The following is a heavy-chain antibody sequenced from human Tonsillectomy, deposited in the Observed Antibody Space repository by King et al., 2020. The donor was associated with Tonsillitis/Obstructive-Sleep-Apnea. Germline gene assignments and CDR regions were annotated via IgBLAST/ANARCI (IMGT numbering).Heavy chain of an antibody. D-gene: IGHD5-12*01. Sequence: VQLQESGPGLVKPSKTLSLTCTVSGGSISSSIYFWGWIRRPPGKGLEWIGSIFYSGSTYYNPSLSGSTFYNPSLKSRVTISVDTSKNQFSLKLNSVTAADTAVYYCARGGPRAYSPYDYYFAFWGQGTLVTVPS. CDR2: IFYSGST. CDR1: GGSISSSIYF. J-gene: IGHJ4*02. V-gene: IGHV4-39*01. CDR3: ARGGPRAYSPYDYYFAF.